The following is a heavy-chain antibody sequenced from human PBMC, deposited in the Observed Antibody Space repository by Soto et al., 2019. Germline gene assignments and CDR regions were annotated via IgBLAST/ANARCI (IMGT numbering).Heavy chain of an antibody. V-gene: IGHV3-21*06. D-gene: IGHD2-15*01. J-gene: IGHJ4*02. Sequence: GGSLRLSCAASGFIFNSYTMNWVRQAPGKGLEWVSSISSSSSYIYYADSVKGRFTISRDNAKNSLYLQMNSLRGDDTAVYYCARTVGPAGRVDYWGQGTLVTVSS. CDR1: GFIFNSYT. CDR2: ISSSSSYI. CDR3: ARTVGPAGRVDY.